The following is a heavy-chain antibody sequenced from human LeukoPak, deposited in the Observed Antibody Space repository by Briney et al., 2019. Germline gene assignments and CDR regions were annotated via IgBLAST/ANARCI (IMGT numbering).Heavy chain of an antibody. CDR2: TYYSGST. V-gene: IGHV4-59*01. D-gene: IGHD3-3*01. CDR1: GGPISSYY. J-gene: IGHJ4*02. Sequence: SETLSLTCTVSGGPISSYYWSWIRQPPGKGLEWIGYTYYSGSTNYNPSLKSRVTISVDTSKNQFSLKLSSVTAADTAVYYCARGLFGVFDYWGQGTLVTVSS. CDR3: ARGLFGVFDY.